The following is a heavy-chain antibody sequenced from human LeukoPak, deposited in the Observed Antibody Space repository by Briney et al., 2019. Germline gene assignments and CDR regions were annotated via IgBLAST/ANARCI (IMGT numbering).Heavy chain of an antibody. CDR2: ISSSSSYI. J-gene: IGHJ3*02. CDR3: AREDYGEVNAFDI. Sequence: GGSLRLSCAASGFTFSSYSMNWVRQAPGKGLEWVSSISSSSSYIYYADSVKGRFTISRDNAKNSLYLQMNGLRAEDTAVYYCAREDYGEVNAFDIWGQGTMVTVSS. D-gene: IGHD4-17*01. CDR1: GFTFSSYS. V-gene: IGHV3-21*01.